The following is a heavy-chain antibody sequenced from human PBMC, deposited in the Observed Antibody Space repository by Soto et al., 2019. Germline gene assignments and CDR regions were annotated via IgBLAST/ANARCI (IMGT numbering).Heavy chain of an antibody. CDR1: GFTFSIYS. V-gene: IGHV3-48*02. D-gene: IGHD6-19*01. CDR3: ARSVEGHFDY. CDR2: ITSDRKTI. Sequence: EVQLVESGGGLVQPGGSLRLSCEASGFTFSIYSMNWVRQPPGKGLEWVSYITSDRKTIHYADSVKGRVTISRDNAKKSLYLQMSSLRDEDTAIYYCARSVEGHFDYWGQGTLVTVSS. J-gene: IGHJ4*02.